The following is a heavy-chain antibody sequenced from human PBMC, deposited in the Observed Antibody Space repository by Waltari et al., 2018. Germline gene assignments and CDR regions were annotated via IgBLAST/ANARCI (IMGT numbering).Heavy chain of an antibody. V-gene: IGHV4-39*01. Sequence: ETLSLTCTVSGGSISSSSYYWGWIRQPPGKGLEWIGSIYYSGSTYYNPSLKSRVTISVDTSKNQFSLKLSSVTAADTAVDYCARSLRFLELLLYTNVYYYYMDVWGKGTTVTVSS. J-gene: IGHJ6*03. D-gene: IGHD3-3*01. CDR3: ARSLRFLELLLYTNVYYYYMDV. CDR2: IYYSGST. CDR1: GGSISSSSYY.